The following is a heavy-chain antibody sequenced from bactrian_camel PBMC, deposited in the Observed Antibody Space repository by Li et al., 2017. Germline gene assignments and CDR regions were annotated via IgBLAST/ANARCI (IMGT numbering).Heavy chain of an antibody. CDR1: GYASRFC. Sequence: HVQLVESGGGSVQAGGSLRLSCAASGYASRFCMGWFRQAEGKEREGVATLRADARSTYSDSVKGRFTVSKDNAKRTLYLQMNDLEPSDTGTYYCAAAQDDVRRPCTGDALLKFGFWGQGTQVTVS. D-gene: IGHD1*01. V-gene: IGHV3S6*01. CDR2: LRADARST. CDR3: AAAQDDVRRPCTGDALLKFGF. J-gene: IGHJ6*01.